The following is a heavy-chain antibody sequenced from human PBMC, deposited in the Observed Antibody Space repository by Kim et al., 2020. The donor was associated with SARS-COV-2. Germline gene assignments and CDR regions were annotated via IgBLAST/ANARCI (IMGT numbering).Heavy chain of an antibody. D-gene: IGHD6-6*01. CDR2: IIPIFGTA. Sequence: SVKVSCKASGGTFSSYAISWVRQAPGQGLEWMGGIIPIFGTANYAQKFQGRVTITADESTSTAYMELSSLRSEDTAVYYCARAPEDGSSPTDYYYYYGMDVWGQGTTVTVSS. CDR3: ARAPEDGSSPTDYYYYYGMDV. J-gene: IGHJ6*02. CDR1: GGTFSSYA. V-gene: IGHV1-69*13.